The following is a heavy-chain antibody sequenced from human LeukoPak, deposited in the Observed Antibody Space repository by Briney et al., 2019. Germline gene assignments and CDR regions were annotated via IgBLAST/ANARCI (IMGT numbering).Heavy chain of an antibody. V-gene: IGHV3-21*04. D-gene: IGHD3-22*01. J-gene: IGHJ3*02. CDR1: AFSLNAYN. Sequence: GGSLRLSCAASAFSLNAYNMNWVRQAPGKGLEWVSSISYTGTYIYYADSVKGRFTISRDNAQNSLYLQMNSLRAEDTAVYYCANLWGITMIVVPPDAFDIWGQGTMVTVSS. CDR3: ANLWGITMIVVPPDAFDI. CDR2: ISYTGTYI.